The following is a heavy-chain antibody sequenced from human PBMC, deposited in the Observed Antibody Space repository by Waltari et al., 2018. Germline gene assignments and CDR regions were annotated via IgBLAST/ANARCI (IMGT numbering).Heavy chain of an antibody. CDR2: ISWNSGSI. Sequence: EVQLVESGGGLVQPGRSLRLSCAASGFTFDDYAMHWVRQAPGKGLEWVSGISWNSGSIGYADSVKGRFTSSRDHAKNSLYLQMNSLRAEDTALYYCARRGYSNYYFDYWGQGTLVTVSS. D-gene: IGHD4-4*01. CDR1: GFTFDDYA. J-gene: IGHJ4*02. V-gene: IGHV3-9*01. CDR3: ARRGYSNYYFDY.